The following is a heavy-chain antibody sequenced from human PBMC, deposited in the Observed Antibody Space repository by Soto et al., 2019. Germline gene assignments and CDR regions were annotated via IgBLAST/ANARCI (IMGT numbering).Heavy chain of an antibody. V-gene: IGHV1-69*08. Sequence: QVQLVQSGAEVKKPGSSVKVSCKASGGTFSSYTISWVRQAPGQGLEWMGRLIPILGIANYAQKFQGRVTITADKSTSTAYMELSSLRSEDTAVYYCAREGDGSYAFDYWGQGTLVTVSS. D-gene: IGHD1-26*01. J-gene: IGHJ4*02. CDR2: LIPILGIA. CDR3: AREGDGSYAFDY. CDR1: GGTFSSYT.